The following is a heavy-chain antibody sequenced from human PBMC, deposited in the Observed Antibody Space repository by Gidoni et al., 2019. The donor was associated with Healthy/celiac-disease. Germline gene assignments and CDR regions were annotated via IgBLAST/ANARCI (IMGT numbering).Heavy chain of an antibody. CDR3: AKFLGEARPYCGMDV. Sequence: SSYAMSWVRQAPGKGLEWVSAISGSGGSTYYADSVKGRFTISRDNSKNTLYLQMNSLIAEDTAVYYCAKFLGEARPYCGMDVWGQGTTVTVSS. J-gene: IGHJ6*02. V-gene: IGHV3-23*01. D-gene: IGHD3-10*01. CDR2: ISGSGGST. CDR1: SSYA.